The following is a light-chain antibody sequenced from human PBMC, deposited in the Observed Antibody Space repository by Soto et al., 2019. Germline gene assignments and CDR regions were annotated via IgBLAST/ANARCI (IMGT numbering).Light chain of an antibody. Sequence: EIVLTQSPGTLSLSPGERATISCRASQSVSSSYLAWYQQKPGQAPRLLIYGASSRATGIPDRFSGSGSETDFTLTISRLEPEDLTVYYCQQDGRSITVGQVTRLEIK. J-gene: IGKJ5*01. V-gene: IGKV3-20*01. CDR1: QSVSSSY. CDR3: QQDGRSIT. CDR2: GAS.